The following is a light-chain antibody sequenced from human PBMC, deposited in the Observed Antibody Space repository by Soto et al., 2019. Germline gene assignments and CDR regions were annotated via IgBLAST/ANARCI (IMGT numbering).Light chain of an antibody. Sequence: EIVLTQSPATLSLSPGERATLSCRASQSVTGNYVAWHQQKPGQAPRLLIYEADTRATGISDRFSAGGSGTDFTLTIRRLEPEDFALYYCQQYGSPPHTFGGGTQVEIK. CDR3: QQYGSPPHT. CDR2: EAD. CDR1: QSVTGNY. V-gene: IGKV3-20*01. J-gene: IGKJ4*01.